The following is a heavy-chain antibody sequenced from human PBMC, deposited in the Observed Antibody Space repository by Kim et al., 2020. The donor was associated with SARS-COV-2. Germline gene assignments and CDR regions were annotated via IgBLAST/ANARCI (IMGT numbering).Heavy chain of an antibody. J-gene: IGHJ4*02. Sequence: SETLSLTCTVSGGSISSGGYYWSWIRQHPGKGLEWIGYIYYGGSTYYNPSLKSRVTISVDTSKNQFSLKLSSVTAADTAVYYCARDSSGYNYFDYWGQGTLVTVSS. V-gene: IGHV4-31*03. CDR2: IYYGGST. CDR3: ARDSSGYNYFDY. CDR1: GGSISSGGYY. D-gene: IGHD3-22*01.